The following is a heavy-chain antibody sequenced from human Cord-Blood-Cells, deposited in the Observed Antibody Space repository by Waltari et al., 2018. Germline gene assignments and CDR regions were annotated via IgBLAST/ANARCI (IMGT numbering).Heavy chain of an antibody. V-gene: IGHV3-30*18. CDR2: IAYDGSNK. Sequence: QAQLVESGGGVVQPGRSLRLSCAASGFTFSSYGMHWVRQAPGKGLEWVAVIAYDGSNKYYADSGKGRFTISRDNSKNTLYLQMNSLRAEDTAVYYCAKESAAGGAFDIWGQGTMVTVSS. CDR3: AKESAAGGAFDI. D-gene: IGHD6-13*01. CDR1: GFTFSSYG. J-gene: IGHJ3*02.